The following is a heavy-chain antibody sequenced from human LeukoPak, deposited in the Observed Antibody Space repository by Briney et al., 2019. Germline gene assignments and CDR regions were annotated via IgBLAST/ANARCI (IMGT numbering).Heavy chain of an antibody. V-gene: IGHV1-18*04. CDR2: ISAYNGNT. Sequence: ASVKVSCKASGYTFTGYYMHWVRQAPGQGLEWMGWISAYNGNTNYAQKLQGRVTMTTDTSTSTAYMELRSLRSDDTAVYYCARDRGPYYDSSGYPFDPWGQGTLVTVSS. J-gene: IGHJ5*02. D-gene: IGHD3-22*01. CDR1: GYTFTGYY. CDR3: ARDRGPYYDSSGYPFDP.